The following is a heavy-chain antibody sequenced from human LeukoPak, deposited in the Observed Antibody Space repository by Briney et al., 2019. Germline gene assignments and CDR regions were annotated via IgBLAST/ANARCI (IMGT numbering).Heavy chain of an antibody. V-gene: IGHV4-59*01. CDR1: GGSISSYY. Sequence: SETLSLTCTVSGGSISSYYWSWIRQPPGKGLEWIGYIYYSGSTNYNPSLKSRVTISVDTSKNQFSLKLSSVTAADTAVYYCARDRMEGYSSSWTRAYYYMDVWGKGTTDTVSS. CDR3: ARDRMEGYSSSWTRAYYYMDV. CDR2: IYYSGST. J-gene: IGHJ6*03. D-gene: IGHD6-13*01.